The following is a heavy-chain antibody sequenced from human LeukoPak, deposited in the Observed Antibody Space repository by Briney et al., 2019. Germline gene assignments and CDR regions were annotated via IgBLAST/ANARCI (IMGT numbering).Heavy chain of an antibody. J-gene: IGHJ4*02. Sequence: KSSETLSLTCTVSGGSISSYYWSGIRPPPGKGLEWIGYIYYSGNTNYNPSLKSRVTISVDTSKNQFSLKLSSVTAADTAVYYCAREDGSGSYSNFDYWGQGTLVTVSS. CDR3: AREDGSGSYSNFDY. CDR2: IYYSGNT. V-gene: IGHV4-59*01. D-gene: IGHD1-26*01. CDR1: GGSISSYY.